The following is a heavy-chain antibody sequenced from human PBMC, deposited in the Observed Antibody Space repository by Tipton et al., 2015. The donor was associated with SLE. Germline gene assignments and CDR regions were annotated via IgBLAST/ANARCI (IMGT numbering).Heavy chain of an antibody. Sequence: LRLSCAVYGGSFSGFYWSWIRQPPGKGLEWIGEINHIGNTHYNPSLKSRITISVDTSKNQFSLNLSSVTAADTAVYYCARDSSGYYYMDVWGKGTTVTVSS. J-gene: IGHJ6*03. D-gene: IGHD3-10*01. V-gene: IGHV4-34*01. CDR1: GGSFSGFY. CDR2: INHIGNT. CDR3: ARDSSGYYYMDV.